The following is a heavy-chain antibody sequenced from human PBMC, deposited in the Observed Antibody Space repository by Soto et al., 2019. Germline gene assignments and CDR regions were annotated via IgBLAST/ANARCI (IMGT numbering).Heavy chain of an antibody. CDR3: AREITIFGVVINYYYDYGMDV. V-gene: IGHV3-11*01. D-gene: IGHD3-3*01. CDR1: GFTFSDYY. CDR2: ISSSGSTI. J-gene: IGHJ6*02. Sequence: QVQLVESGGGLVKPGGSLRLSCAASGFTFSDYYMSWIRQAPVKGLEWVSYISSSGSTIYYADSVKGRFTISRDNAKNSLYLQMHSLRAEDTAVYYCAREITIFGVVINYYYDYGMDVWGQGTTVTVSS.